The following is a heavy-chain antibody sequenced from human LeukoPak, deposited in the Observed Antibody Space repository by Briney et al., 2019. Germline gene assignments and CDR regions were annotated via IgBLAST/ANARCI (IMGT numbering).Heavy chain of an antibody. CDR3: ARDSSHSSSWYSFDP. CDR2: INPNSGGT. D-gene: IGHD6-13*01. J-gene: IGHJ5*02. Sequence: ASVKVSCKASGYTFTGYYMHWVRQAPGQGLEWMGWINPNSGGTNYAQKFQGRVTMTRDTSISTAYMELSRLRSDDTAVYYCARDSSHSSSWYSFDPWGQGTLVTVSS. CDR1: GYTFTGYY. V-gene: IGHV1-2*02.